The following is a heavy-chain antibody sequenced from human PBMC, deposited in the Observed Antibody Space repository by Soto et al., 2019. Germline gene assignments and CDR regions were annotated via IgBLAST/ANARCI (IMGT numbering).Heavy chain of an antibody. CDR1: GYTFTDYY. V-gene: IGHV1-46*03. CDR3: ASSEAVPTTTYYYCYIDV. J-gene: IGHJ6*03. CDR2: MNPSGGVT. D-gene: IGHD2-2*01. Sequence: QVQLVQSGAEVKKPGASVRISCKASGYTFTDYYLHWVRQAPGQGREWMGIMNPSGGVTSYAQKFQGRVAVTTDTSSSTVYMQLSSLRSEDTAVYYCASSEAVPTTTYYYCYIDVLGEGTAFTVSS.